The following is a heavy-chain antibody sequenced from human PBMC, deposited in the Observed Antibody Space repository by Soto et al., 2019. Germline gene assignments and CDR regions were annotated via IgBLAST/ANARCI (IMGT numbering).Heavy chain of an antibody. V-gene: IGHV3-30-3*01. D-gene: IGHD3-10*01. CDR2: ISYDGSTK. CDR1: GFTFRSYA. Sequence: GGSLRLSFAASGFTFRSYAIPWVRQAPGKGLEWVAIISYDGSTKFYTDSVKGRFTISRDNSNNTLYLQMNRLRSEDTAIYYCARDGRTGTTLPHGGLDQWGQGTLVTVSS. J-gene: IGHJ4*02. CDR3: ARDGRTGTTLPHGGLDQ.